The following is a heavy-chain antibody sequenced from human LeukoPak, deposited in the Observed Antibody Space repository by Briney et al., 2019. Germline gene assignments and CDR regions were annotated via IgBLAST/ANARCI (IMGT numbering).Heavy chain of an antibody. Sequence: ASVKVSCKASGYTFTGYYMHWVRQAPGQGLERMGWINPNSGGTNYAQKFQGRVTMTRDTSISTAYMELSRLRSDDTAVYYCARGPSYIQLANWFDPWGQGTLVTVSS. CDR1: GYTFTGYY. CDR3: ARGPSYIQLANWFDP. V-gene: IGHV1-2*02. D-gene: IGHD5-18*01. J-gene: IGHJ5*02. CDR2: INPNSGGT.